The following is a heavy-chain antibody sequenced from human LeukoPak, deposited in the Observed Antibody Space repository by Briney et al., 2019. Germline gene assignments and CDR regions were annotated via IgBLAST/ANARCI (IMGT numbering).Heavy chain of an antibody. J-gene: IGHJ5*02. CDR2: INHSVST. V-gene: IGHV4-34*01. D-gene: IGHD5-18*01. CDR1: GGPLSGYY. CDR3: ARGRVAAMVPWFDP. Sequence: PSETLSLTCGVYGGPLSGYYWSWLRQPPGKGLEWIGEINHSVSTNYNPSLKSRVTISLDTSKNQLSLRLSSVTAADTAVYYCARGRVAAMVPWFDPWGQGTLVTVSS.